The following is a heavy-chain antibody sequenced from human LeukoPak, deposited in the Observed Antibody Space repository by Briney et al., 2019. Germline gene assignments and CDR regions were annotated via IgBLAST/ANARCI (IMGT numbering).Heavy chain of an antibody. J-gene: IGHJ2*01. V-gene: IGHV3-66*01. CDR1: GFTVSSNY. CDR3: ARDLRGTRVVWYFVL. CDR2: IYSGGST. Sequence: GGSLRLSCAASGFTVSSNYMSWVRQAPGKGLEWVSVIYSGGSTYYADSVKGRFTISRDNSKNTLYLQMNSLRAEDTAVYYGARDLRGTRVVWYFVLWGRGTLVTVSS. D-gene: IGHD3-22*01.